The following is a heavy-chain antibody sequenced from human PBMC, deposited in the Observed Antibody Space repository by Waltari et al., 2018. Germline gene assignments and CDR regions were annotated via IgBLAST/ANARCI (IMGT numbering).Heavy chain of an antibody. J-gene: IGHJ4*02. D-gene: IGHD4-17*01. V-gene: IGHV4-61*02. CDR3: ARASGRRRGTTVTTGGDY. CDR2: IYTSGST. CDR1: GGSISSGSYY. Sequence: QVQLQESGPGLVKPSQTLSLTCTVSGGSISSGSYYWSWIRQTAGKGLEWIGRIYTSGSTNYNPSLKSRVTISVDTSKNQFSLKLSSVTAADTAVYYCARASGRRRGTTVTTGGDYWGQGTLVTVSS.